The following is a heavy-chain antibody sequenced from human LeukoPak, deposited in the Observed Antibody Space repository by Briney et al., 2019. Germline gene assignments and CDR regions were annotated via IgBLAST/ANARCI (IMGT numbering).Heavy chain of an antibody. CDR1: GFTFRSYA. Sequence: PGGSLRLSCAASGFTFRSYAMSWVRQAPGKGLEWVSSISGSGGSTYYADSVKGRFTISRDNSKNTLYLQMNSLRAEDTAMYYCAKEGYSSGPVDFDYWGQGTLVTVSS. D-gene: IGHD5-18*01. J-gene: IGHJ4*02. V-gene: IGHV3-23*01. CDR3: AKEGYSSGPVDFDY. CDR2: ISGSGGST.